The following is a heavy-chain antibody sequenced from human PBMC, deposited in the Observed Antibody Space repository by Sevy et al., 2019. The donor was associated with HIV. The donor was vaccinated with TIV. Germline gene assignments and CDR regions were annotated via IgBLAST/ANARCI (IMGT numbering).Heavy chain of an antibody. J-gene: IGHJ1*01. CDR3: ALERLSSDVAEYFEN. Sequence: LAGGSLRLSCAASGFTFSYFSMHWVRQAPGKGLEWVATISYDGSNEHYADSVKGRFTISRDNSKNALYLQMNSLRAEDTAVYSCALERLSSDVAEYFENWGQGTLVTVSS. CDR1: GFTFSYFS. V-gene: IGHV3-30-3*01. D-gene: IGHD1-1*01. CDR2: ISYDGSNE.